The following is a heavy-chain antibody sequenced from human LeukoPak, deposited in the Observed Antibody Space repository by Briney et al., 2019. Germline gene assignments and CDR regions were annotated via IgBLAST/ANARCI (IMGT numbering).Heavy chain of an antibody. CDR1: EFTFSTYS. CDR3: AKDRSGRCSDY. Sequence: PGGSLRLSCAASEFTFSTYSMNWVRQAPGKGLEWVSSISSSSGYIYYADSVKGRFTISRDNAKNSLYLQMNSLRAEDTAVYYCAKDRSGRCSDYWGQGTLVTVSS. D-gene: IGHD6-19*01. CDR2: ISSSSGYI. V-gene: IGHV3-21*01. J-gene: IGHJ4*02.